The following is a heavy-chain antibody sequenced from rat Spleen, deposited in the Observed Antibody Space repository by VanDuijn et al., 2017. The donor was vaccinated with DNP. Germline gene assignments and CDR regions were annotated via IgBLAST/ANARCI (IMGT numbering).Heavy chain of an antibody. D-gene: IGHD4-3*01. J-gene: IGHJ2*01. CDR1: GFNFNDYW. Sequence: EVKLVESGGGLVQPGRSLKLSCAASGFNFNDYWMGWVRQAPGKGLEWIGEINKDSSTINYNPSLKDKFTISRDNAQNTLYLQMSKLGSEDSAIYYCAREEFGVDYWGQGVMVTVSS. CDR3: AREEFGVDY. CDR2: INKDSSTI. V-gene: IGHV4-2*01.